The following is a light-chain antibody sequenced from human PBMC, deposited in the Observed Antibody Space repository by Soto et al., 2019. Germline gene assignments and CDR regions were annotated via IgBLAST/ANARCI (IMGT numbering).Light chain of an antibody. V-gene: IGLV2-14*01. CDR3: SSYTYSGTLVV. J-gene: IGLJ3*02. CDR1: SNDVGGYHY. Sequence: QSALTQPASVSGSPGQSITISCTGTSNDVGGYHYVSWYQQYPGKAPNLIFYEISHRPSGVSNRFSGSKSGNTASLTISGLQAEDEADYYCSSYTYSGTLVVFGGGTQLTVL. CDR2: EIS.